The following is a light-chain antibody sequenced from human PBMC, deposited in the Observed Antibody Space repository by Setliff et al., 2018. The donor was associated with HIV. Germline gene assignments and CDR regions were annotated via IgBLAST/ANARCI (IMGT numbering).Light chain of an antibody. J-gene: IGLJ3*02. CDR2: GNT. CDR1: SSNIGAGYD. CDR3: QSYGNSLPGHWV. V-gene: IGLV1-40*01. Sequence: QSALTQPPSVSGAPGQRVTISCTGSSSNIGAGYDVHWYQQSPGTAPKLLIYGNTNRPSGVPDRFSGSKSGTSVSLAITGLQAEDEADYYCQSYGNSLPGHWVFGGGTKVTVL.